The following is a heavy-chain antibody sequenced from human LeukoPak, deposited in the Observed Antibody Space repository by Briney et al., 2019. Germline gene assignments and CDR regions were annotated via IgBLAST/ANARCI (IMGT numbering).Heavy chain of an antibody. Sequence: GGSLRLSCAASGSTVSDNYMSWVRQAPGKGLEWVSLIYSGGTADFADSVKGRFTISRDISKNTLSLQLSSLRPEDTAVYFCAGGTDFWSGYSFDSWGQGTLVTVSS. CDR3: AGGTDFWSGYSFDS. V-gene: IGHV3-53*01. D-gene: IGHD3-3*01. CDR2: IYSGGTA. J-gene: IGHJ4*02. CDR1: GSTVSDNY.